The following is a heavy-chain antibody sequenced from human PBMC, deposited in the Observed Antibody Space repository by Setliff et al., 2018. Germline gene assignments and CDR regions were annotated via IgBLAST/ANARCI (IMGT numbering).Heavy chain of an antibody. CDR2: VFYNGAA. V-gene: IGHV4-59*01. CDR1: GDSISDAS. Sequence: PSETLSLTCTVSGDSISDASIMAWIRQPPGKGLEFIGYVFYNGAAKYDPSLKSRVTMSVDTSKTRFSLKLNSMTTADTAVYYCARGGTYRYFDYWGQGALVTVSS. J-gene: IGHJ4*02. CDR3: ARGGTYRYFDY.